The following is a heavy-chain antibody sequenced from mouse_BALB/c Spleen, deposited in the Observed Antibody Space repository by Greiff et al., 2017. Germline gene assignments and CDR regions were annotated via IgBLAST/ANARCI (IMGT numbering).Heavy chain of an antibody. CDR3: ARGVVAEGYFDY. CDR1: GYSITSDYA. CDR2: ISYSGST. D-gene: IGHD1-1*01. J-gene: IGHJ2*01. V-gene: IGHV3-2*02. Sequence: VQLKESGPGLVKPSQSLSLTCTVTGYSITSDYAWNWIRQFPGNKLEWMGYISYSGSTSYNPSLKSRISITRDTSKNQFFLQLNSVTTEDTATYYCARGVVAEGYFDYWGQGTTLTVSS.